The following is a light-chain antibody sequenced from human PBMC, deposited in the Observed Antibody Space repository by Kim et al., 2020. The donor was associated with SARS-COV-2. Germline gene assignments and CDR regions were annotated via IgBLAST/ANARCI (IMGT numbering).Light chain of an antibody. J-gene: IGKJ5*01. Sequence: ASVGDRVNITCRASQSISIWLAWFQQKPGKAPNLLIYRASNLQSGVPSRFSGSGSGTDFTLTISSLQPDDFATYYCQQYDSYSITFGQGTRLEIK. CDR1: QSISIW. CDR3: QQYDSYSIT. V-gene: IGKV1-5*03. CDR2: RAS.